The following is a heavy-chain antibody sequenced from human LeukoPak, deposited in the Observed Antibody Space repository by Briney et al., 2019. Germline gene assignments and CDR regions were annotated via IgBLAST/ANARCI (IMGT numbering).Heavy chain of an antibody. Sequence: SETLSLTCTVSGGSISSYDWSWIRQPAGKGLEWIGCIYTSGSTNYNPSLKSRVTMSVDTSKNQFSLKLSSVTAADTAVYYCAREPTDIVDYFDYWGQGTLVTVSS. CDR1: GGSISSYD. J-gene: IGHJ4*02. CDR3: AREPTDIVDYFDY. V-gene: IGHV4-4*07. CDR2: IYTSGST. D-gene: IGHD5-12*01.